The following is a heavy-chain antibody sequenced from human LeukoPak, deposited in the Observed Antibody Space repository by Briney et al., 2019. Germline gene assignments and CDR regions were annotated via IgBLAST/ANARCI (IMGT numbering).Heavy chain of an antibody. Sequence: GGSLRLSCAASGFTFSSYWMNWVRQAPGKGLEWVSAISGSGGSTYYADSVKGRFTISRDNSKNTLYLQMNSLRAEDTAVYYCAKNGIYYPVYYFDYWGQGTLVTVSS. CDR3: AKNGIYYPVYYFDY. CDR2: ISGSGGST. D-gene: IGHD3-10*01. J-gene: IGHJ4*02. CDR1: GFTFSSYW. V-gene: IGHV3-23*01.